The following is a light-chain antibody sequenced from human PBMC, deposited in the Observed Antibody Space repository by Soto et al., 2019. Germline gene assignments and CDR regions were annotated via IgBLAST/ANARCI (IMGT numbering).Light chain of an antibody. Sequence: EIVLTQSPLSLPVTLGQPASLSCRSSESLLHSGGNTYLSWLHQRPGQPPRLLIYQISERLSGVPDRFSGSGAGTNFTLRISRVEAEDVGIFFCMQSSQLRTFGQGTKVDI. V-gene: IGKV2-24*01. CDR3: MQSSQLRT. CDR2: QIS. J-gene: IGKJ1*01. CDR1: ESLLHSGGNTY.